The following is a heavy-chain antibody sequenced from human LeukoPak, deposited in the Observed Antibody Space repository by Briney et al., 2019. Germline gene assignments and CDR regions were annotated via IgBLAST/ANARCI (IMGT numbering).Heavy chain of an antibody. Sequence: GGSLRLSCAASGFTFSSYSMNWVRQTPGRGGEGVSYISSSSSTIYYADSVKGRFTISRDNAKNSLYLQMNSLRAEDTAVYYCARGGYSSSSNYYYYYMDVWGKGTTVTVSS. J-gene: IGHJ6*03. CDR2: ISSSSSTI. V-gene: IGHV3-48*04. CDR1: GFTFSSYS. CDR3: ARGGYSSSSNYYYYYMDV. D-gene: IGHD6-6*01.